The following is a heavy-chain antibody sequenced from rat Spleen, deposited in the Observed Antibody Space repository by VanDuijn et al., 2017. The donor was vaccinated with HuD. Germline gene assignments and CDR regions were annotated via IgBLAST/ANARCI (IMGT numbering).Heavy chain of an antibody. D-gene: IGHD1-4*01. V-gene: IGHV5-29*01. J-gene: IGHJ3*01. CDR2: ISYDGSST. Sequence: EVQLVESGGGLVQPGRSLKLSCAASGFTFSNYGMAWVRQAPKKGLEWVATISYDGSSTYYRDSVKGRFTISRDNAKSTLYLQMDSLRSEDTATYYCARHELPGYNPFAYWGQGTLVTVSS. CDR1: GFTFSNYG. CDR3: ARHELPGYNPFAY.